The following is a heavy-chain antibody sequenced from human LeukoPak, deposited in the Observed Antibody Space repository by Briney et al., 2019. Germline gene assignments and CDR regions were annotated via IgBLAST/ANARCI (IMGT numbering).Heavy chain of an antibody. CDR3: ARDLSQFCSGTYDY. J-gene: IGHJ4*02. D-gene: IGHD3-10*02. CDR1: GFTFSDYC. Sequence: GGSLRLSCTASGFTFSDYCMTWVRQAPGRGLESVANINQDGSEKSSVDSVKGRFTISRDNAKKSLYLQMNSLRAEGAAVYYCARDLSQFCSGTYDYWGQGTLVTVSS. CDR2: INQDGSEK. V-gene: IGHV3-7*04.